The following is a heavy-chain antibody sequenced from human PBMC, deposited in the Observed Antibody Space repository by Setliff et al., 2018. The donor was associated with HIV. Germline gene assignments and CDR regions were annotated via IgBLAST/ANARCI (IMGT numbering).Heavy chain of an antibody. Sequence: SETLSLTCNVSGGSFRSGSYYWTWIRQPAGKGLERIGHFYTSRITNYNPSLKSRVAISVDTYKNQFSLSLSSVTAADTAVYYCARLALYGDYQLGYYYYMGVWGKGTTVTVSS. V-gene: IGHV4-61*09. CDR3: ARLALYGDYQLGYYYYMGV. CDR1: GGSFRSGSYY. J-gene: IGHJ6*03. D-gene: IGHD4-17*01. CDR2: FYTSRIT.